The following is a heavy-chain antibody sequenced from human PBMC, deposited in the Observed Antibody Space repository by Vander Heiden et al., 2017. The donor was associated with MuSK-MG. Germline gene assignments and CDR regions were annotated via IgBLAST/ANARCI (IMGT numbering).Heavy chain of an antibody. CDR1: GYTFTSYG. CDR3: ARGVRGYDILTGAYYYCGMDV. CDR2: ISAYNGKT. Sequence: YGKASGYTFTSYGISWVRQAPGQGLEWMGWISAYNGKTNYAQQLQGRVTMTTDTSTGTAFMDLRSLRSDDTAVYYCARGVRGYDILTGAYYYCGMDVWGQGTTVTVSS. D-gene: IGHD3-9*01. V-gene: IGHV1-18*01. J-gene: IGHJ6*02.